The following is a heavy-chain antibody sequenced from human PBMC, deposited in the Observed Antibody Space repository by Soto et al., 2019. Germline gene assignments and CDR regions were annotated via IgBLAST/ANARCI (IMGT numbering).Heavy chain of an antibody. Sequence: QVQLVQSGAEVKKPGASVKVSCKASGITFSDYGLSWVRQAPGQPLEWMGWISGDNINSKYSQKFQARLTMTTDTSTATASMELRSLTSDDTAVYYCGREGQQLAQEKYYQFNGMDVWGQGTTVTVSS. D-gene: IGHD6-13*01. CDR3: GREGQQLAQEKYYQFNGMDV. J-gene: IGHJ6*02. V-gene: IGHV1-18*01. CDR1: GITFSDYG. CDR2: ISGDNINS.